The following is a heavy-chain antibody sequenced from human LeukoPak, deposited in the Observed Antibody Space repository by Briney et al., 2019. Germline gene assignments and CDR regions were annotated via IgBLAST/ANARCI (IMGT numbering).Heavy chain of an antibody. D-gene: IGHD3-10*01. CDR3: ARGGYYGSGNDFRFDP. J-gene: IGHJ5*02. CDR1: GGSISSYY. Sequence: PSETLSLTCTVSGGSISSYYWSWIRQPPGKGLEWIGYIYYSGSTNYKPSLKSRVAISVDTSKNQFSLKLSSVTAADTAVYYCARGGYYGSGNDFRFDPWGQGTLVTVSS. CDR2: IYYSGST. V-gene: IGHV4-59*01.